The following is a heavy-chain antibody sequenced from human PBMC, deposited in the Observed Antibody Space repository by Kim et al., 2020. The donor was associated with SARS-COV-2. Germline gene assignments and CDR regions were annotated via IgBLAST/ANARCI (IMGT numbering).Heavy chain of an antibody. CDR2: ISAYNGNT. D-gene: IGHD2-2*01. V-gene: IGHV1-18*01. Sequence: ASVKVSCKASGYTFTSYGISWVRQAPGQGLEWMGWISAYNGNTNYAQKLQGRVTMTTDTSTSTAYMELRSLRSDDTAVYYCARVRIVVVPAGNGPRYYYYGMDVWGQGTTVTVSS. CDR3: ARVRIVVVPAGNGPRYYYYGMDV. CDR1: GYTFTSYG. J-gene: IGHJ6*02.